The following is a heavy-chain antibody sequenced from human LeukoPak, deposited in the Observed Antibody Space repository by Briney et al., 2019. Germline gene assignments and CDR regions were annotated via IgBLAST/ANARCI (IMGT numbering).Heavy chain of an antibody. CDR2: ITGNGVNT. V-gene: IGHV3-23*01. CDR3: AKSYCGGDCG. J-gene: IGHJ4*02. Sequence: PGGSLRLSCAASGFTFSSYSMNWVRQAPGKGLEWVAGITGNGVNTYYADSVKGRFTISRDNSKSTLSLQMKRLRVEDTAVYHCAKSYCGGDCGWGPGTLVTVSS. D-gene: IGHD2-21*02. CDR1: GFTFSSYS.